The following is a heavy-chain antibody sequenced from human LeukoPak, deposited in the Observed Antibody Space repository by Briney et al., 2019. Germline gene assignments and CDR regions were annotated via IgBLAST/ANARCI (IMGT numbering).Heavy chain of an antibody. Sequence: SETPSRTCTVSGGSISSSSYYWGWIRQPPGKGLEWIGSIYYSGSTYYNPSLKSRVTMSLDTSKNQFSLNLSSVTAADTAVYYCARHSFGHDSSPDYWGQGTLVTVSS. J-gene: IGHJ4*02. D-gene: IGHD3-22*01. CDR3: ARHSFGHDSSPDY. V-gene: IGHV4-39*01. CDR2: IYYSGST. CDR1: GGSISSSSYY.